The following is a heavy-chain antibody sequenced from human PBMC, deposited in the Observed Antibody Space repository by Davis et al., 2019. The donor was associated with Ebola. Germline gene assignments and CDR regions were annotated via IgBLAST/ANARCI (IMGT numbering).Heavy chain of an antibody. CDR2: VYESGST. V-gene: IGHV4-59*08. Sequence: PSDTLSLTCSVSGASISSYYWSWIRQTPGKGLEWIGYVYESGSTDYNPSLESRVTISADTSKNQFSLKLDSVTAADTAVYYCARSGYSGYDPRINFDYWGQGTLVTVSS. CDR1: GASISSYY. D-gene: IGHD5-12*01. CDR3: ARSGYSGYDPRINFDY. J-gene: IGHJ4*02.